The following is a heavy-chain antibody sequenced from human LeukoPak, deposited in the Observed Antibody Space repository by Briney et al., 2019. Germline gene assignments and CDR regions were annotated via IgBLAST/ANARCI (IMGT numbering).Heavy chain of an antibody. D-gene: IGHD3-9*01. CDR2: ISGSGGST. CDR1: GFTFRSYA. V-gene: IGHV3-23*01. CDR3: AKNNYHYDILTGLDY. Sequence: GGSLRLSCAASGFTFRSYAMSWVREAPGKGLEWVSAISGSGGSTYYADSVKRRFTISRDKSKNTLYLQMNSLRAEDTAVYYCAKNNYHYDILTGLDYWGQGTLVTVSS. J-gene: IGHJ4*02.